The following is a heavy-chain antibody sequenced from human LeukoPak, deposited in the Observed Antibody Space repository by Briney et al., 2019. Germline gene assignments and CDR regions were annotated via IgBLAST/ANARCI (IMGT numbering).Heavy chain of an antibody. CDR3: ASRGYSYGHENHY. V-gene: IGHV4-39*01. Sequence: SETLSLTCTVSGGSISSSSYYWGWIRQPPGKGLEWIGSIYYSGSTYYNPSLKSRVTISVDTSKNQFSLKLSSVTAADTAVYYCASRGYSYGHENHYWGQGTLVTVSS. CDR2: IYYSGST. D-gene: IGHD5-18*01. CDR1: GGSISSSSYY. J-gene: IGHJ4*02.